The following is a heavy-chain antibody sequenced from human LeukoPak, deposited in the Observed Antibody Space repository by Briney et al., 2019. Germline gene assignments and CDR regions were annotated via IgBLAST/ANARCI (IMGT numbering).Heavy chain of an antibody. D-gene: IGHD3-22*01. J-gene: IGHJ6*03. V-gene: IGHV4-38-2*02. Sequence: SETLSLTCTVSGYSISSGYYWGWIRQPPGKGLEWIGSIYHSGSTYYNPSLKSRVTISVDTSKNQFSLKLSSVTAADTAVYYCARDFSSDYDSSGYRRGVGYYYYYMDVWGKGTTVTVSS. CDR3: ARDFSSDYDSSGYRRGVGYYYYYMDV. CDR2: IYHSGST. CDR1: GYSISSGYY.